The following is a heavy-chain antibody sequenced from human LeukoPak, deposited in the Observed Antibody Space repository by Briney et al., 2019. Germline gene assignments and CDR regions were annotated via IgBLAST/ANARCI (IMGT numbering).Heavy chain of an antibody. CDR2: INPNSGAT. CDR1: GYTFTGYY. V-gene: IGHV1-2*04. D-gene: IGHD5-18*01. Sequence: ASVKVSCKASGYTFTGYYMQWVRQAPGQGLEWMGWINPNSGATNYAQKFQGWVTMTRDTSTTTAYMELSRLRFDDTAVYYCARASDGYSYGSFVDYWGQGTLVTVS. CDR3: ARASDGYSYGSFVDY. J-gene: IGHJ4*02.